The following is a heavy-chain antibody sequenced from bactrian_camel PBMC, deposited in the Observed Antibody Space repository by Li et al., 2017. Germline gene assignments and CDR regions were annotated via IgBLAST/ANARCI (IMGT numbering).Heavy chain of an antibody. CDR1: ETTYRSSC. Sequence: HVQLVESGGGSVQAGGSLRLSCTIIETTYRSSCMGWFRRAPGEEREGVASIEHDGATTYADSAKGRFTISRENAKNTLYLQLDSLQDEDTAMYYCAKDGVSCEGGSCVLVPSFINGGYRGQGTQVTVS. D-gene: IGHD2*01. CDR3: AKDGVSCEGGSCVLVPSFINGGY. CDR2: IEHDGATT. V-gene: IGHV3S1*01. J-gene: IGHJ4*01.